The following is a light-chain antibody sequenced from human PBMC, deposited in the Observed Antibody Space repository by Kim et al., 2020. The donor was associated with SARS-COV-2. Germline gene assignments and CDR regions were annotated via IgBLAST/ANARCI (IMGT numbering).Light chain of an antibody. J-gene: IGKJ1*01. V-gene: IGKV1-39*01. CDR1: QSITRH. CDR2: AAS. Sequence: DIQMTQSPSSLSASVGDRVTITCRASQSITRHLNWYQQKPGKAHKVLIYAASSLQSGVPSRFSGSGSGTDFTLTISSLQPEDFATYYCQQSYDNARTFGQGTKLEI. CDR3: QQSYDNART.